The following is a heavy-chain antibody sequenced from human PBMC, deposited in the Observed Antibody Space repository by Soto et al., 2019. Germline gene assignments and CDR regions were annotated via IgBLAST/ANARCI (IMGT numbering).Heavy chain of an antibody. Sequence: QVQLVQSGAEVKKPGASVKVSCRASGYTFTTYYMHWVRQAPGQGLEWMGIINPSGGSTSYAQKFQGRVTMTRDTSTSTVYMELSSLRSEDTAVYFCARDHYSSSWGYWGQGSLVTVSS. D-gene: IGHD6-13*01. CDR1: GYTFTTYY. J-gene: IGHJ4*02. CDR2: INPSGGST. CDR3: ARDHYSSSWGY. V-gene: IGHV1-46*03.